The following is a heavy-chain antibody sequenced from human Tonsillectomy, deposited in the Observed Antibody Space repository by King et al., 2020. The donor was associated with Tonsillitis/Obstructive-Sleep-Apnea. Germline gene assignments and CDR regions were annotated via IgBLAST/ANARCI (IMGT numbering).Heavy chain of an antibody. CDR3: ARGYMYTALVFDY. CDR1: GYTFTGYY. D-gene: IGHD5-18*01. CDR2: INPNSGGT. J-gene: IGHJ4*02. V-gene: IGHV1-2*02. Sequence: VQLVESGAEVKKPGASVKVSCKASGYTFTGYYMHWVRQAPGQGLEWMGWINPNSGGTNYAQKFQGRVTMTRDTSISTAYMELSTLRSDDTAVYYCARGYMYTALVFDYWGQGTLVTVSS.